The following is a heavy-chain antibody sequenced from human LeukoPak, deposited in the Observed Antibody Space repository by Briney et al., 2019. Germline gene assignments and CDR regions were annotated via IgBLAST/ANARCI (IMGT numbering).Heavy chain of an antibody. V-gene: IGHV3-30*03. J-gene: IGHJ4*02. CDR1: GFTFSNFG. CDR2: ISYDGSNK. CDR3: ARGRITMIVVEGNRSWYYFDY. Sequence: GGSLRLSCAASGFTFSNFGMHWIRQAPGKGLEWVAVISYDGSNKYWGDSVKGRFTISRDNSKNTLYLQMNSLRAEDTAVYYCARGRITMIVVEGNRSWYYFDYWGQGTLVTVSS. D-gene: IGHD3-22*01.